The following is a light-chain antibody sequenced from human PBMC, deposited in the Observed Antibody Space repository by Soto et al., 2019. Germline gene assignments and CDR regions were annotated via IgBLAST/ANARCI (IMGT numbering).Light chain of an antibody. J-gene: IGKJ1*01. CDR2: AVS. V-gene: IGKV1-27*01. CDR1: LGINNR. CDR3: QNYDSAPPRGT. Sequence: DIQMTQSPSSLSASVGDRVIISCRARLGINNRLAWYQQKPGKAPQLLIYAVSTLQPGVPSRFSGSGSGTDFTLTISSLQTEDVATYCCQNYDSAPPRGTFSQGTKVELK.